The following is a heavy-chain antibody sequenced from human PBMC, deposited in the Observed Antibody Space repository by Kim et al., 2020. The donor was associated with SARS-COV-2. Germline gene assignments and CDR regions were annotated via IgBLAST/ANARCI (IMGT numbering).Heavy chain of an antibody. CDR3: ARGRPNSSWHYYYYYGMDV. CDR2: INHSGST. D-gene: IGHD6-13*01. J-gene: IGHJ6*02. V-gene: IGHV4-34*01. CDR1: GGSFSGYY. Sequence: SETLSLTCAVYGGSFSGYYWSWIRQPPGKGLEWIGEINHSGSTNYNPSLKSRVTISVDTSKNQFSLKLSSVTAADTAVYYCARGRPNSSWHYYYYYGMDVWGQGTTVTVSS.